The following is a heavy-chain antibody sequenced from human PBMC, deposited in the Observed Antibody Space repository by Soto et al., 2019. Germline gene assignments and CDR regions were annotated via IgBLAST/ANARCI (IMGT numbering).Heavy chain of an antibody. V-gene: IGHV5-51*01. J-gene: IGHJ6*02. Sequence: GESLKISCKGSGYSFTSYWIGWVRQMPGKGLEWMGIIYPGDSDTRYSPSFQGQVTISADKSISTAYLQWSTLKASDPALYYWAIAFGVPKGCCYGMDVWDQGTTVVVSS. CDR3: AIAFGVPKGCCYGMDV. CDR1: GYSFTSYW. D-gene: IGHD3-3*01. CDR2: IYPGDSDT.